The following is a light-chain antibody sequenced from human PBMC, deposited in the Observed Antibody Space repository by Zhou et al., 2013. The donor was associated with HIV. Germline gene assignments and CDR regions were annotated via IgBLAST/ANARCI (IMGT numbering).Light chain of an antibody. J-gene: IGKJ4*01. CDR2: GAS. CDR1: QTISGSF. V-gene: IGKV3-20*01. CDR3: QQYGNSPLT. Sequence: EIVLTQSPGTLSMSPGERATLSCRASQTISGSFLAWYQHKPGQAPRLLIYGASTRATGIPDRFSGSGSGTDFTLAISRLEPEDFAVYFCQQYGNSPLTFGGGTKVEIK.